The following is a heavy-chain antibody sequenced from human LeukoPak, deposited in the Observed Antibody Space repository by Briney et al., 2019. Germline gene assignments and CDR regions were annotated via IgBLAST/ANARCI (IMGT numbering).Heavy chain of an antibody. J-gene: IGHJ3*01. CDR2: IYYSGST. CDR1: GGSISSSSYY. D-gene: IGHD5-12*01. CDR3: ASPGYEGGYAFDF. Sequence: SETLSLTCNVSGGSISSSSYYWGWIRQPPGKGLEWIGSIYYSGSTYYNASLKSRVTMSADTSKNQFSLELRSVTAADTAVYSCASPGYEGGYAFDFWGHGTVVTVSS. V-gene: IGHV4-39*01.